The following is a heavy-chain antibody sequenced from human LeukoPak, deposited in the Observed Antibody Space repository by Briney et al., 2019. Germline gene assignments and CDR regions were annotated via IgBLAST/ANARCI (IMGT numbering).Heavy chain of an antibody. Sequence: SGGSLRLSCASSGFTFRSYWMSWVRQAPGKGLEWVANIKQDGSEKYYVDSVKGRFTISRDNAKDSLYLQMNSLRAQDTAVYYCARANSLGYWGQGTLVTASS. J-gene: IGHJ4*02. D-gene: IGHD2/OR15-2a*01. CDR2: IKQDGSEK. CDR3: ARANSLGY. V-gene: IGHV3-7*01. CDR1: GFTFRSYW.